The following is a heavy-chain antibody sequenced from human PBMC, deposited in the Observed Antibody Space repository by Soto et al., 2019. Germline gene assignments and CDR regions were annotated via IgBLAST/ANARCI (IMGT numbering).Heavy chain of an antibody. CDR2: IKSIPDGGTA. CDR3: TTDPVCDY. V-gene: IGHV3-15*07. J-gene: IGHJ4*02. Sequence: GGSLRLSCAASGFTFSKTWMNWVRQAPGKGPEWVGRIKSIPDGGTADYAAPLKGRFTISRDDSRDTLFLQMNSLKTEDTAVYYCTTDPVCDYWGQGARVTVSS. CDR1: GFTFSKTW. D-gene: IGHD3-16*01.